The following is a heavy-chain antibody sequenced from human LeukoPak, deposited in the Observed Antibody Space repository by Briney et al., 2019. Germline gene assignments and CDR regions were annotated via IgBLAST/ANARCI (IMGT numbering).Heavy chain of an antibody. CDR1: GFTFSNAW. J-gene: IGHJ4*02. V-gene: IGHV3-15*01. CDR2: IKSKTDGGTT. D-gene: IGHD3-22*01. CDR3: TTDRITMIVVVTEMSFDY. Sequence: PGGSLRLSCAASGFTFSNAWMSWVRQAPVKGLEWVGRIKSKTDGGTTDYAAPVKGRSTISRDDSKNTLYLQMNSLKTEDTAVYYCTTDRITMIVVVTEMSFDYWGQGTLVTVSS.